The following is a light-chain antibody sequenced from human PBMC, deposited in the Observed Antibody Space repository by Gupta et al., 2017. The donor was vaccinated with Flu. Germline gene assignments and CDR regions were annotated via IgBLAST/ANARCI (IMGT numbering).Light chain of an antibody. CDR3: GTWDSSLVAEV. CDR2: GGN. V-gene: IGLV1-51*02. J-gene: IGLJ3*02. CDR1: SNIGNYY. Sequence: SNIGNYYVSWYQQVPGTAPKLLVSGGNRRPSGIPDRFSSSKSDTSATLDITGLQTGDEADYYCGTWDSSLVAEVFGGGTRLTV.